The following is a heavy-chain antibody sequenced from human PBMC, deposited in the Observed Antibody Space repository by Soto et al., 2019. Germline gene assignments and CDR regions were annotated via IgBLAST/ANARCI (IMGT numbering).Heavy chain of an antibody. CDR3: ARDFEY. J-gene: IGHJ4*02. Sequence: EVQLVESGGGLVQPGGSLRLSCEASGFTFSTFWMHWVRQAPGKGLVWVSRINSDGSSTNYADSVKGRVTISRDNAKNMLYVKMNSLRAEDTAVYYCARDFEYWGQAALFTAS. CDR1: GFTFSTFW. V-gene: IGHV3-74*01. CDR2: INSDGSST.